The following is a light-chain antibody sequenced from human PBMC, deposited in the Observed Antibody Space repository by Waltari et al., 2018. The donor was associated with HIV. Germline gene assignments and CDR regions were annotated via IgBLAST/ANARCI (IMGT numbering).Light chain of an antibody. CDR1: SSDVGSYNL. V-gene: IGLV2-23*02. CDR3: CSYAGSSTPVV. J-gene: IGLJ2*01. Sequence: QSALTQPASVSGSPGQSITISCTGTSSDVGSYNLVSWYQQHPGKAPKLMIYEVSNRPPGVSNRFSGSKSGNTASLTISGLQAEDEADYYCCSYAGSSTPVVFGGGTKLTVL. CDR2: EVS.